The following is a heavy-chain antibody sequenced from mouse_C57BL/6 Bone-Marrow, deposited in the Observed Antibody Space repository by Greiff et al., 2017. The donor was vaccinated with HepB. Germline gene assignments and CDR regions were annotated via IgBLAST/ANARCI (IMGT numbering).Heavy chain of an antibody. Sequence: EVQRVESGGGLVKPGGSLKLSCAASGFTFSSYAMSWVRQTPEKRLEWVATISDGGSYTYYPDNVKGRFTISRDNAKNNLYLQMSHLKSEDTAMYYCAREGVYYYGSSDYWGQGTTLTVSS. CDR2: ISDGGSYT. CDR1: GFTFSSYA. CDR3: AREGVYYYGSSDY. V-gene: IGHV5-4*01. D-gene: IGHD1-1*01. J-gene: IGHJ2*01.